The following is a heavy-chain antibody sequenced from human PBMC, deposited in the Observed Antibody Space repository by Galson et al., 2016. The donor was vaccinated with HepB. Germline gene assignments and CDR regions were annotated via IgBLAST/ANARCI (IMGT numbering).Heavy chain of an antibody. J-gene: IGHJ4*02. CDR2: IKFDGRQQ. D-gene: IGHD3-9*01. V-gene: IGHV3-7*01. CDR1: GFTFSNYW. CDR3: ARGDTHFDWLFILEY. Sequence: SLRLSCAASGFTFSNYWMTWVRQAPGKGLEWVASIKFDGRQQSHVDSVKGRFTISRDNAKSSLFLHMNSLRAEDSGVYYCARGDTHFDWLFILEYWGQGTQVTVSS.